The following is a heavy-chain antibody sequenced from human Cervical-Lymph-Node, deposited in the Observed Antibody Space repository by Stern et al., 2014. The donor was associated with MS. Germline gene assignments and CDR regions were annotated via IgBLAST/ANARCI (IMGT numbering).Heavy chain of an antibody. J-gene: IGHJ4*02. D-gene: IGHD6-13*01. CDR1: GDSISSGAYH. Sequence: QVQLQESGPGLVKPSQTLSLTCAVSGDSISSGAYHWNWIRQHPGKGLEWIGDILASGSASYNPSLRSRLTMSVDTSKNQFSLKLTSVTAADTAVYFCTSLIGGAGGRGYWGQGTLVTVPS. CDR2: ILASGSA. CDR3: TSLIGGAGGRGY. V-gene: IGHV4-31*11.